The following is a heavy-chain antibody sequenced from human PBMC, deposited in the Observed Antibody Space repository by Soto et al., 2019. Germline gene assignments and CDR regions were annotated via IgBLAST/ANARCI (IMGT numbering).Heavy chain of an antibody. CDR3: ARGGWFGESDSFYFDY. J-gene: IGHJ4*02. D-gene: IGHD3-10*01. V-gene: IGHV1-18*04. Sequence: ASVKVSCKASGYTFTTYGLSWVRQAPGKGLDWMGWISGNSANTKYAQKFQGRVNMITETSTRAAYMELTNLRSDDTGVYYCARGGWFGESDSFYFDYWGQGALVTVSS. CDR1: GYTFTTYG. CDR2: ISGNSANT.